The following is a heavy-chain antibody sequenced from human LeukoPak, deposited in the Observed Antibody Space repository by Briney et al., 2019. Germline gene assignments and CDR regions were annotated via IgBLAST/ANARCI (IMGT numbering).Heavy chain of an antibody. V-gene: IGHV1-8*03. J-gene: IGHJ6*03. D-gene: IGHD5-18*01. Sequence: ASVKVSCKASGYTFTSYDINWVRQATGQGLEWMGWMNPNSGNTGYAQKFQGRVTITRNTSISTAYMELNSLRSEDTAVYYCARGSIGHLWLNYYYYMDVWGKGTTVTVSS. CDR1: GYTFTSYD. CDR2: MNPNSGNT. CDR3: ARGSIGHLWLNYYYYMDV.